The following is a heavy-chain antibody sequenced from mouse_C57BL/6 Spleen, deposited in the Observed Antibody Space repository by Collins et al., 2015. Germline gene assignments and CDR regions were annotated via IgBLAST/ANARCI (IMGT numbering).Heavy chain of an antibody. V-gene: IGHV6-6*02. CDR1: GFTFSNYW. CDR2: IRLKSNNYAT. D-gene: IGHD2-1*01. CDR3: TRLDYGNYDY. Sequence: EVKLEESGGGLVQPGGSMKLSCVASGFTFSNYWMNWVRQSPEKGLEWVAEIRLKSNNYATHYAESVKGRFTISGDDSKSSVYLQMNNLRAEDTGIYYCTRLDYGNYDYWGQGTTLTVSS. J-gene: IGHJ2*01.